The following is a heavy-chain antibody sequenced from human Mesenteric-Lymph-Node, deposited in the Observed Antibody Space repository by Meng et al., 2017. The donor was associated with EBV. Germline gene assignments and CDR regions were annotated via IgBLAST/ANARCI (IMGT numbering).Heavy chain of an antibody. CDR1: GDSVSSSSAA. J-gene: IGHJ2*01. CDR2: TYYRSKWYN. CDR3: ARGATSVFDL. V-gene: IGHV6-1*01. Sequence: QVQLQQSGPGLVKPSQTRSLTCVISGDSVSSSSAAWTRIRQSPSRGLEWLGRTYYRSKWYNDYAVFVKSRITINPDTSKNQFSLQLNSVTPEDTAVYYCARGATSVFDLWGRGTLVTVSS.